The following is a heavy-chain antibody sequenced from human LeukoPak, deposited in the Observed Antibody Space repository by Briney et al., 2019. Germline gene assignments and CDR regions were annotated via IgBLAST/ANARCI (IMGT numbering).Heavy chain of an antibody. V-gene: IGHV1-2*02. D-gene: IGHD2-2*02. CDR3: ARVVCSSTSCYKDGFDI. CDR2: INPNSGGT. Sequence: ASVKVSCKASGYTFTGYYMHWVRQAPGQGLEWMGWINPNSGGTNYAQTFQGRVTMTRDTSIITAYMELSRLRSDDTAVYYCARVVCSSTSCYKDGFDIWGQGTMVTVSS. CDR1: GYTFTGYY. J-gene: IGHJ3*02.